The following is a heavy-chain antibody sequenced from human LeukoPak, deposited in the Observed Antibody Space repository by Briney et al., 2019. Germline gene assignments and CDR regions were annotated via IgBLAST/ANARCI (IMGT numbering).Heavy chain of an antibody. D-gene: IGHD5-24*01. Sequence: SEKVSCKAPGRSFSSYAISWVRQAPGQGLEWMGRIILIFGTANYAQKFQGRVTITTDESTSTAYMELSSLRSEDTAVYYCARVASGEGWHDYWGQRTLVTVSS. V-gene: IGHV1-69*05. CDR1: GRSFSSYA. CDR2: IILIFGTA. CDR3: ARVASGEGWHDY. J-gene: IGHJ4*02.